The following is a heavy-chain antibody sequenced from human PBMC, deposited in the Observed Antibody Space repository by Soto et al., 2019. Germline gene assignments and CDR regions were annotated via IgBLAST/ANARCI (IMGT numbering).Heavy chain of an antibody. CDR2: ISAYNGNT. D-gene: IGHD3-3*01. CDR3: ARGRITIFGVVRGVDY. V-gene: IGHV1-18*01. J-gene: IGHJ4*02. Sequence: QVQLVQSGAEVKKPGASVKVSCKASGYTFTSYGISWVRQAPGQGLEWMGWISAYNGNTNYAQKFQGRVTMTTDTSTSAAHMELRSLRSDDTAVYYCARGRITIFGVVRGVDYWGQGTLVTASS. CDR1: GYTFTSYG.